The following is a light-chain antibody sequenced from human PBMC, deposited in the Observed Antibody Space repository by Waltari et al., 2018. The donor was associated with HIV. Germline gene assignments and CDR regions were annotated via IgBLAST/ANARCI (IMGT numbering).Light chain of an antibody. CDR2: AAS. Sequence: DIQTTQSPSSLSASVGDRVTITCRASQAISNSLAWYQQKPGKAPKLLLYAASRLESGVPSRFSGSRSGTDYALTISSLQPEDFAVYYCQQYFSPPPLTFGGGTKVEIK. V-gene: IGKV1-NL1*01. J-gene: IGKJ4*01. CDR1: QAISNS. CDR3: QQYFSPPPLT.